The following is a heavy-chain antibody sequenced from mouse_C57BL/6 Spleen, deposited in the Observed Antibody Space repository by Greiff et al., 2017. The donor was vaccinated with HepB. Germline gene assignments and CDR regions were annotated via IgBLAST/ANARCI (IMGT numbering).Heavy chain of an antibody. CDR2: IFPGSGST. D-gene: IGHD1-1*02. V-gene: IGHV1-55*01. Sequence: QVQLQQPGAELVKPGASVKMSCKASGYTFTSYWITWVKQRPGQGLEWIGDIFPGSGSTNYNEKFKSKATLTVDTSSSTAYMQLSSLTSEDSAVYYCARGQGYGSPFDYWGQGTPLTVSA. CDR1: GYTFTSYW. CDR3: ARGQGYGSPFDY. J-gene: IGHJ2*01.